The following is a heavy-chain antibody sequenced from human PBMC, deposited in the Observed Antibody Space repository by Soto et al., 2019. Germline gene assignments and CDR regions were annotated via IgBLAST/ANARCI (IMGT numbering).Heavy chain of an antibody. CDR2: ISGSGGST. V-gene: IGHV3-23*01. D-gene: IGHD6-13*01. CDR1: GLTFSSYA. J-gene: IGHJ1*01. Sequence: EVQLLESGGGLVQPGGSLRLSCAAPGLTFSSYAMSWVRQAPGKGLEWVSAISGSGGSTYYADSVKGRFTISRDNSKNTLYLQMNSLRAEDTAVYYCAKKWIAAVAEYFQHWGQGTLVTVSS. CDR3: AKKWIAAVAEYFQH.